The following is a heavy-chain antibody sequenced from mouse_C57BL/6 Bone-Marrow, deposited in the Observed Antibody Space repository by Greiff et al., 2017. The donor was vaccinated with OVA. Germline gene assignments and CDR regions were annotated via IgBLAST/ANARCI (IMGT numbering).Heavy chain of an antibody. D-gene: IGHD2-5*01. CDR2: INPGSGGT. Sequence: VQLQQSGAELVRPGTSVKVSCKASGYAFTNYLIEWVKQRPGQGLEWIGVINPGSGGTNYNEKFKGKATLTVDKSSSTAYMQLSSLTSEDSAVYFCARSYYSNYPHAMDYWGQGTSVTVSS. J-gene: IGHJ4*01. CDR3: ARSYYSNYPHAMDY. V-gene: IGHV1-54*01. CDR1: GYAFTNYL.